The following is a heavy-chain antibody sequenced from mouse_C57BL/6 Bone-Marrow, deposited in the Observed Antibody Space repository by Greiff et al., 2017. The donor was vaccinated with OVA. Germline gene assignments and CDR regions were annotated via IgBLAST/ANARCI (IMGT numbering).Heavy chain of an antibody. CDR1: GFTFSNYW. D-gene: IGHD1-1*01. CDR3: TAANTVKGYYFDY. CDR2: ISLKSDNSAT. J-gene: IGHJ2*01. V-gene: IGHV6-3*01. Sequence: EVKLQESGGGLVQPGGSMKLSCVASGFTFSNYWMNWVRQSPAKGLEWVAQISLKSDNSATHYAESVEGRFTISRDDSKSSVYLQMNNLRAEDTGIYYCTAANTVKGYYFDYWGQGTTLTVSS.